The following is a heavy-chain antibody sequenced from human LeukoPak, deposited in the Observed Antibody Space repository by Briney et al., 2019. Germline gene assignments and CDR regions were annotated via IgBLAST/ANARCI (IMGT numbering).Heavy chain of an antibody. CDR3: ARGSSWNDAFDI. CDR1: GFTFSSYD. J-gene: IGHJ3*02. Sequence: PGGSLRLSCAASGFTFSSYDMHWVRQATGKGLEWVSAIGTAGDTYYPGSVKGRFTISRENAKNSLYLQMNSLRAGDTAVYYCARGSSWNDAFDIWGQGTMVTVSS. D-gene: IGHD6-13*01. V-gene: IGHV3-13*01. CDR2: IGTAGDT.